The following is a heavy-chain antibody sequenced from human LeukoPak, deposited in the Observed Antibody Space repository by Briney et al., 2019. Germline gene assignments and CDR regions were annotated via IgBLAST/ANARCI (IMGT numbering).Heavy chain of an antibody. V-gene: IGHV1-2*02. Sequence: ASVKVSCKASGYTFTGSYMHWVRQAPGQGLEWMGWINPTSGGTNYAQKFQGRVTMTRDTSINTAYMELSRLRSDDAAVYYCAGGSNYYDNSGYYAAFDIWGQGTLVTVSS. J-gene: IGHJ3*02. CDR2: INPTSGGT. CDR1: GYTFTGSY. D-gene: IGHD3-22*01. CDR3: AGGSNYYDNSGYYAAFDI.